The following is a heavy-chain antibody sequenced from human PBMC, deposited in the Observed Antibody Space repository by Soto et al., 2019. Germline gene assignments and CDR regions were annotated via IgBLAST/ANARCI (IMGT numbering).Heavy chain of an antibody. CDR1: GFSFRIYA. V-gene: IGHV3-23*01. D-gene: IGHD1-26*01. CDR2: MIGDGTSW. Sequence: PWGSLRLSCAASGFSFRIYAMNWVRQAPGKGLEWVSVMIGDGTSWDYADSVRGRFTISRDNSKNTLYLQMNNLRTEDTAVYYCAKDLRPDGRYDLDSWGQGTLVTVSS. CDR3: AKDLRPDGRYDLDS. J-gene: IGHJ4*02.